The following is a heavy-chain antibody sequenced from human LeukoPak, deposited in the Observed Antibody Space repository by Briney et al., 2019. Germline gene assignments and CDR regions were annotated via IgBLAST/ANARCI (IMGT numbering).Heavy chain of an antibody. CDR2: IYYSGST. J-gene: IGHJ4*02. D-gene: IGHD6-13*01. CDR1: GYSISSSNW. Sequence: SGTLSLTCAVSGYSISSSNWWGWIRQPPGKGLEWIGYIYYSGSTHYNPSLKSRVTMSVDTSKNQFSLKLSSVTAVDTAVYYCASTPGIAAAGPLDYWGQGTLVTVSS. V-gene: IGHV4-28*01. CDR3: ASTPGIAAAGPLDY.